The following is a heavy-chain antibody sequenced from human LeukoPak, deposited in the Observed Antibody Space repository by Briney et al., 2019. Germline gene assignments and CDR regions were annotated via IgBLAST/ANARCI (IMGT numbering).Heavy chain of an antibody. CDR1: GFTFSSYW. D-gene: IGHD3-3*01. J-gene: IGHJ5*02. CDR3: ARDQKNDFWSGYPAS. CDR2: IKQDGSEK. V-gene: IGHV3-7*01. Sequence: GGSLRLSCAASGFTFSSYWMSWVRQAPGKGLEWVANIKQDGSEKYYVDSVKGRFTISRDNAKNSLYLQMNSLRAEDTAVYYCARDQKNDFWSGYPASWGQGTLVTVSS.